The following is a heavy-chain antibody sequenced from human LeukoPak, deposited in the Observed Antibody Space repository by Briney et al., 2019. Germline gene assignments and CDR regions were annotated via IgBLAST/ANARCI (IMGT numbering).Heavy chain of an antibody. CDR3: AKDLQGLISSTSLGFDP. D-gene: IGHD2-2*01. Sequence: GGSLRLSCAASGFTFSDYYMSWIRQAPGKGLEWVSYISSSGSTIYYADSVKGRFTISRDNSKNTLYLQMNSLRAEDTAVYYCAKDLQGLISSTSLGFDPWGQGTLVTVSS. CDR2: ISSSGSTI. V-gene: IGHV3-11*01. J-gene: IGHJ5*02. CDR1: GFTFSDYY.